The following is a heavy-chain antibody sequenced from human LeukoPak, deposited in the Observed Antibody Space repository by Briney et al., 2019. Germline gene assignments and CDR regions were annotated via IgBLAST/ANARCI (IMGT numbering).Heavy chain of an antibody. D-gene: IGHD3-9*01. V-gene: IGHV3-23*01. CDR1: GFTFSSYA. J-gene: IGHJ3*02. CDR3: AKALPLRYFDWLSDNDAFDI. Sequence: QTGGSLRLSCAASGFTFSSYAMSWVRQAPGKGLEWVSAISGSGGSTYYADSVKGRFTISRDNSKNTLYLQMNSLRAEDTAVYYCAKALPLRYFDWLSDNDAFDIWGQGTMVTVSS. CDR2: ISGSGGST.